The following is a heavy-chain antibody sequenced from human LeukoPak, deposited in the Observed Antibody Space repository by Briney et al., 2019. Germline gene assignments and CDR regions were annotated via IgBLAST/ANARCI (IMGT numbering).Heavy chain of an antibody. D-gene: IGHD3-10*01. V-gene: IGHV3-53*01. CDR2: IYSGGGT. CDR1: GFTVSNTY. CDR3: ARDNPPLWFGESTHGSDY. Sequence: PGGSLRLSCAASGFTVSNTYMSWVRQAPGKGLEWVSLIYSGGGTYSADSVKGRFTISRDISKNTLYLQMNSLRAEDTAVYYCARDNPPLWFGESTHGSDYWGQGTLVTVSS. J-gene: IGHJ4*02.